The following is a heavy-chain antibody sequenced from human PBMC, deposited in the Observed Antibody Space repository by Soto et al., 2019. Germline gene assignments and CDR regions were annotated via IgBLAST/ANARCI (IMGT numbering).Heavy chain of an antibody. Sequence: QVQLVQSGAEVKKPGSSVKVSCKASGGTFSSYTISWVRQAPGQGLEWMGRIIPILGIANYAQKFQGRVTITGDKSTSTAYMELSSLRSEDTAVYYCARDGVVGATAPLDYWGQGTLVTVSS. J-gene: IGHJ4*02. D-gene: IGHD1-26*01. V-gene: IGHV1-69*08. CDR2: IIPILGIA. CDR1: GGTFSSYT. CDR3: ARDGVVGATAPLDY.